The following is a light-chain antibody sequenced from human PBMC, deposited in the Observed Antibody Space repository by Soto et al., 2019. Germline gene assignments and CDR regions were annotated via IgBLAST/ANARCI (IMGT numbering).Light chain of an antibody. J-gene: IGLJ1*01. Sequence: QSALTQPRSVSGSPGQSVTISCTGTSSDIGHYDYVSWYQQHPGKAPKLMIYHVTYQPSGVSNRYSGSKSGNSASLTISGLQADDEADYYCCSLTTSHTYVFGSGTKVTVL. CDR3: CSLTTSHTYV. V-gene: IGLV2-14*03. CDR1: SSDIGHYDY. CDR2: HVT.